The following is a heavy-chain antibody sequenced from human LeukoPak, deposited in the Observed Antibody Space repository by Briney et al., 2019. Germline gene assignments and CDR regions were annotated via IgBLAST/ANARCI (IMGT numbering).Heavy chain of an antibody. Sequence: PPETLSLTCAVYGGSFSGYYWSWIRQPPGKGLEWIGEINHSGSTNYNPSLKSRVTISVDTSKNQFSLKLSSVTAADTAVYYCARQMMGFVVVVAAIPPHFDYWGQGTLVTVSS. J-gene: IGHJ4*02. CDR3: ARQMMGFVVVVAAIPPHFDY. D-gene: IGHD2-15*01. V-gene: IGHV4-34*01. CDR2: INHSGST. CDR1: GGSFSGYY.